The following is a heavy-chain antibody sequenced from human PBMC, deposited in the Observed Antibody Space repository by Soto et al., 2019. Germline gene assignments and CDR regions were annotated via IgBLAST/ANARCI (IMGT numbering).Heavy chain of an antibody. CDR2: LNSDGSNT. D-gene: IGHD6-19*01. V-gene: IGHV3-74*01. J-gene: IGHJ4*02. Sequence: EVQLVESGGGLVQPGGSLRLSCVASGFTFSNYWMHWVRQTPGDGLVWVSRLNSDGSNTDYADSVKGRFSISRDNAKNTVYLQMNSLRADDTALYYCARGAKGQWLVDFWGQGTLVTVSS. CDR1: GFTFSNYW. CDR3: ARGAKGQWLVDF.